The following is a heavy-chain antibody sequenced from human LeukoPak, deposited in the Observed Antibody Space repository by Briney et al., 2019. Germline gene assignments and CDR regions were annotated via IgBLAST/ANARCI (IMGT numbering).Heavy chain of an antibody. D-gene: IGHD6-19*01. CDR3: ARADARSSGSNY. V-gene: IGHV4-61*02. CDR2: IYTSGST. J-gene: IGHJ4*02. Sequence: PSQTLSLTCTVSGGSISSGSYYWSWIRQPAGKGLEWIGRIYTSGSTNYNPSLKSRVTISVDTSKNQFSLKLSSVTAADTAVYYCARADARSSGSNYWGQGTLVTVSS. CDR1: GGSISSGSYY.